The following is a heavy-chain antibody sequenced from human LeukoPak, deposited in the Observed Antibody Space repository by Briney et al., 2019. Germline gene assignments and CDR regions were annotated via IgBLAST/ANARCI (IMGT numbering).Heavy chain of an antibody. CDR2: ISSGSSYI. V-gene: IGHV3-21*01. J-gene: IGHJ5*02. CDR3: AREDIDP. CDR1: GFTFSSYT. D-gene: IGHD2-15*01. Sequence: GGSLRLSCAASGFTFSSYTMNWVCQAPGKGLEWVSSISSGSSYIYYAESVKGRFTISRDNAKNSLYLQMNSLRADDTAVYYCAREDIDPWGQGTLVTVSS.